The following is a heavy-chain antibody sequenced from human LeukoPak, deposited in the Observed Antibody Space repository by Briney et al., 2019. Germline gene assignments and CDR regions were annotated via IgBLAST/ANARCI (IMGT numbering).Heavy chain of an antibody. CDR1: GYSFTTNW. Sequence: RGESLKISCKGSGYSFTTNWIGWVRQMPGKGLEWMGTIYPADSDTRYSPSFQGQVTISADKSISTAYLQWNSLKASDTAMYYCARPGYSGSLEYWGQGTLVTVSS. CDR3: ARPGYSGSLEY. D-gene: IGHD1-26*01. V-gene: IGHV5-51*01. J-gene: IGHJ4*02. CDR2: IYPADSDT.